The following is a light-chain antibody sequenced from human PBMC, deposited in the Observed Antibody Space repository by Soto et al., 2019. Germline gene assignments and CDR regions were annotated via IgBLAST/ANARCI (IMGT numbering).Light chain of an antibody. V-gene: IGKV3-20*01. J-gene: IGKJ1*01. CDR2: GAS. CDR1: QSVSSN. CDR3: QQYGSSPTWT. Sequence: EIVLTQSPATLSLSPGERATLSCRASQSVSSNLAWYQQKPGQAPRLLIYGASTRATGIPDRFSGSGSGTDFTLTISRLEPEDSAVYCCQQYGSSPTWTFGQGTKVDIK.